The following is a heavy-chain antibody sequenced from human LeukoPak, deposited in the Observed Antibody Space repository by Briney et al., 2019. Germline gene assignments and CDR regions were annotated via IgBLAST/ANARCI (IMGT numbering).Heavy chain of an antibody. J-gene: IGHJ3*02. CDR1: GFTFRDYY. V-gene: IGHV3-11*04. CDR3: ARAFNDAFDI. Sequence: PGGSLRLSCTASGFTFRDYYMGRIRQAPGKGLEWVSYITNSGSATYNADSVKARFTISRDNARNSLFLQMDSLRAEDTAAYYCARAFNDAFDIWGQGTMVTVSS. CDR2: ITNSGSAT.